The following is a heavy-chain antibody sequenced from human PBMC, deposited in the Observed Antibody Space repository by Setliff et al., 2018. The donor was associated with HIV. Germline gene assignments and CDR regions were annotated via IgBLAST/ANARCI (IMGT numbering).Heavy chain of an antibody. Sequence: KASETLSLTCTVSGGSMSSSSYYWGWIRQTPDKGLEWIGTIYYSGTNFYNPSLKSRVTISLDTSTNRFSLKLNSVTAADTAIYYCARQVGSQYSYWAYYFDSWGQGALVTVSS. CDR3: ARQVGSQYSYWAYYFDS. CDR1: GGSMSSSSYY. D-gene: IGHD5-18*01. CDR2: IYYSGTN. V-gene: IGHV4-39*01. J-gene: IGHJ4*02.